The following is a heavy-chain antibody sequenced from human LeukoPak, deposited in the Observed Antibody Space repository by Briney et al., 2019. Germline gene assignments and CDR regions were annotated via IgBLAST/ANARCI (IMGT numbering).Heavy chain of an antibody. J-gene: IGHJ6*03. V-gene: IGHV4-59*04. Sequence: SETLSLTCTVSGGSISSYYWSWIRQPPGKGLEGIGSIYYSGSTYYNPSLKSRVTISVDTSKNQFSLKLSSVTAADTAVYYCNSYYYYYMDVWGKGTTVTVPS. D-gene: IGHD4-23*01. CDR3: NSYYYYYMDV. CDR2: IYYSGST. CDR1: GGSISSYY.